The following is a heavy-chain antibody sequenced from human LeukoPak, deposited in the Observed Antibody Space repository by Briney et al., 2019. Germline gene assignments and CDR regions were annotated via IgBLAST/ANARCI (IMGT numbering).Heavy chain of an antibody. CDR3: ARLNLEYLYSSGPNDY. Sequence: SETLSLTCAVYGGSFRGHYWSWIRQPPGKGLEWIGEINHSGRTNYNPSLKSRVTISVDTSKNQFSLKLSSVTAADTAVYYCARLNLEYLYSSGPNDYWGQGTLVTVSS. CDR1: GGSFRGHY. V-gene: IGHV4-34*01. D-gene: IGHD3-10*01. J-gene: IGHJ4*02. CDR2: INHSGRT.